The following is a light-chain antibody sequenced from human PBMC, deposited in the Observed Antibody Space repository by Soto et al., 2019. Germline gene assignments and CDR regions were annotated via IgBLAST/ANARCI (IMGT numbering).Light chain of an antibody. Sequence: DIQMPQSPSTLSASVVARVPITCLASQSISRWLAWYQQKPGKAPRLLIHDASSLQSGVPSRFSGSGSGTEFTLTISSLQPDDFAIYYCQQYNSYSWTFAQGPQLNI. V-gene: IGKV1-5*01. J-gene: IGKJ1*01. CDR2: DAS. CDR1: QSISRW. CDR3: QQYNSYSWT.